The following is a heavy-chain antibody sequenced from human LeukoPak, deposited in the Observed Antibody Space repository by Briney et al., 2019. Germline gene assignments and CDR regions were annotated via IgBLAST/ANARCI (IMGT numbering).Heavy chain of an antibody. V-gene: IGHV3-30-3*02. J-gene: IGHJ3*02. CDR3: AKEAVEYSSSRDAFDI. CDR2: ISYDGSNK. D-gene: IGHD6-6*01. CDR1: GFTFSSYA. Sequence: GGSLLLSCAASGFTFSSYAMHWVRQAPGKGLEWVAVISYDGSNKYYADSVKGRFTISRDNSKNTLYLQMNSLRAEDTAVYYCAKEAVEYSSSRDAFDIWGQGTMVTVSS.